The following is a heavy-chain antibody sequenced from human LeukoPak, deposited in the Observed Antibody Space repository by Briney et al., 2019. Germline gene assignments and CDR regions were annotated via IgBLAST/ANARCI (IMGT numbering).Heavy chain of an antibody. J-gene: IGHJ4*02. CDR2: IYSGGST. CDR1: GFTVSSNY. CDR3: ARDVLWFGESVN. V-gene: IGHV3-66*01. Sequence: PGGSLRLSCAASGFTVSSNYMSWVRQAAGKGLEWVSVIYSGGSTYYADSVKGRFTISRDNSKNTLYLQMNSLRAEDTAVYYCARDVLWFGESVNWGQGTLVTVSS. D-gene: IGHD3-10*01.